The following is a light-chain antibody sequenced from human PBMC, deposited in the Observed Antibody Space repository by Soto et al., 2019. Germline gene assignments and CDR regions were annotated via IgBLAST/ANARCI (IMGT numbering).Light chain of an antibody. J-gene: IGKJ2*01. CDR3: QQYDKWPYT. CDR2: GAF. CDR1: QSVNSNY. V-gene: IGKV3-20*01. Sequence: EIVLTQSPGTLSLSPGESAILSCRASQSVNSNYLAWYQQKPGQAPRLLMYGAFIRAPGFPVRFRGTGSGSEFTLTISSLQSEDGALYYCQQYDKWPYTFGQGTNLEIK.